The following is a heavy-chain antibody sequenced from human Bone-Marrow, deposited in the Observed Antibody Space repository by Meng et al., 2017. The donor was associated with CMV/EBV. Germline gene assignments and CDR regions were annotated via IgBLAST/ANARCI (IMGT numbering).Heavy chain of an antibody. CDR2: ISAYNGNT. CDR1: GYTFTSYG. V-gene: IGHV1-18*01. Sequence: ASVKVSCKASGYTFTSYGISWVRQAPGQGLEWMGWISAYNGNTNYAQKLQGRVTMTTDTSTSTAYMELRSLRSDDTAVYYCARDLNYDFWSGYYPLYYYYGMAVWGQGNTVNGAS. CDR3: ARDLNYDFWSGYYPLYYYYGMAV. D-gene: IGHD3-3*01. J-gene: IGHJ6*01.